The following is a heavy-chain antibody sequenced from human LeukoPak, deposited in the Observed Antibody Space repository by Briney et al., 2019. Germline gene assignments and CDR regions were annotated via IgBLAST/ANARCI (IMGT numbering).Heavy chain of an antibody. D-gene: IGHD4-17*01. CDR1: GFTFSSYW. V-gene: IGHV3-7*03. CDR3: AREDGDYNVYYGMDV. Sequence: GGSLTLSCAASGFTFSSYWMSWVRHAPGKGLKWVANIKQDGSEKYYVDSVKGRFTISRDNAKNSLYLQMNSLRADDTAVYYCAREDGDYNVYYGMDVWGQGATVTVSS. CDR2: IKQDGSEK. J-gene: IGHJ6*02.